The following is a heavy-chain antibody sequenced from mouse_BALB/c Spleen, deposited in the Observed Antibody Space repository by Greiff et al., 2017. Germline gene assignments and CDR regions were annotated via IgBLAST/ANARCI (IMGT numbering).Heavy chain of an antibody. CDR2: ISYSGST. Sequence: EVQLQESGPSLVKPSQTLSLTCSVTGDSITSGYWNWIRKFPGNKLEYMGYISYSGSTYYNPSLKSRISITRDTSKNQYYLQLNSVTTEDTATYYCARGDRYDKAWFAYWGQGTLVTVSA. CDR1: GDSITSGY. D-gene: IGHD2-14*01. CDR3: ARGDRYDKAWFAY. V-gene: IGHV3-8*02. J-gene: IGHJ3*01.